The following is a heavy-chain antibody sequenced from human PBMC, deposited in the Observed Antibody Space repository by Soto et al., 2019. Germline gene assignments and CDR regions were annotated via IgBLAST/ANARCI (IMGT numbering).Heavy chain of an antibody. CDR2: IYYSGST. Sequence: QLQLQESGPGLVKPSETLSLTCTVSGGSISSSSYYWGWIRQPPGKGLEWIGSIYYSGSTYYNPSPNTRSPLSVDTSKNQFSLKLSSVTPADTAVYYCASHDSGTMSVTPYWGQGTLVTVSS. V-gene: IGHV4-39*01. CDR3: ASHDSGTMSVTPY. J-gene: IGHJ4*02. CDR1: GGSISSSSYY. D-gene: IGHD3-10*02.